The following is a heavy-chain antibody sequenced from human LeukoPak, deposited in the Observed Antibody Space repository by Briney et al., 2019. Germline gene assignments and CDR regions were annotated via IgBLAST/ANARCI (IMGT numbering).Heavy chain of an antibody. CDR3: ARDRDIMVRGVIGC. CDR1: GYTFTNYG. V-gene: IGHV1-18*01. CDR2: ISVNNANR. D-gene: IGHD3-10*01. Sequence: GASVKVSCKASGYTFTNYGINWVRQAPGQGLDWMGWISVNNANRNYAQKFQGRVTMTTDTSTSTAYMELRSLRFDDTAVYYCARDRDIMVRGVIGCWGQGTLVTVSS. J-gene: IGHJ4*02.